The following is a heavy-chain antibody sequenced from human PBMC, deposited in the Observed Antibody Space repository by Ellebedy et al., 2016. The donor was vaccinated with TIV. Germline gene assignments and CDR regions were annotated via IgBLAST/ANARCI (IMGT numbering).Heavy chain of an antibody. D-gene: IGHD3-10*01. V-gene: IGHV3-7*01. CDR1: GFTFSSYW. CDR2: IKQDGSEK. J-gene: IGHJ6*02. CDR3: ARERMVRGVTYSAYHGMDV. Sequence: GESLKISXAASGFTFSSYWISWVRQAPGKGLEWVANIKQDGSEKYYVDSVKGRFTISRDNAKNSLYLQMNGLRAEDTAVYYCARERMVRGVTYSAYHGMDVWGQGTTVTVSS.